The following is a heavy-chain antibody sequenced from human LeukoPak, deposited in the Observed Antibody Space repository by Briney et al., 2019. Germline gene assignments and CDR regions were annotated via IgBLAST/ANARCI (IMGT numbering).Heavy chain of an antibody. CDR2: IYYSGST. CDR3: ARGSLLLEWSLGD. V-gene: IGHV4-39*07. CDR1: GGSISSSSYY. Sequence: PSETLSLTCTVSGGSISSSSYYWGWIRQPPGKGLEWIGSIYYSGSTYYNPSLKSRVTISVDTSKNQFSLKLSSVTAADTAVYYCARGSLLLEWSLGDWGQGTLLTVSS. J-gene: IGHJ4*02. D-gene: IGHD3-3*01.